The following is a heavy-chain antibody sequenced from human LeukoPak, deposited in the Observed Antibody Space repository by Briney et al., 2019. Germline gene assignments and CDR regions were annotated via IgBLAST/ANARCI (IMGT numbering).Heavy chain of an antibody. J-gene: IGHJ4*02. Sequence: SETLSLTCTVSGGSISSYYWSWIRQPPGKGLEWIGYIYYGGSTNYNPSLKSRVTISLDTSKNQFSLKLSSVTAADTAVYYCARHGLYCSSTSCYSPYFDYWGQGTLVTVSS. CDR3: ARHGLYCSSTSCYSPYFDY. CDR2: IYYGGST. V-gene: IGHV4-59*08. D-gene: IGHD2-2*01. CDR1: GGSISSYY.